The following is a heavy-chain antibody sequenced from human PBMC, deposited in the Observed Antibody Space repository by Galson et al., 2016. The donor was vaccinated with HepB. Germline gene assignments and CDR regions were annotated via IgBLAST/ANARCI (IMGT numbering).Heavy chain of an antibody. CDR2: IWYDGSNK. CDR1: GFTFRYYA. J-gene: IGHJ6*03. D-gene: IGHD1-7*01. CDR3: ARDWLELRHYYYMDV. Sequence: SLRLSCASSGFTFRYYAMTWVRRAPGKGLEWVAVIWYDGSNKYYADSVKGRFTISRDNSKNTLYLQMNSLRAEDTAVYYCARDWLELRHYYYMDVWGKGTTVTVSS. V-gene: IGHV3-33*08.